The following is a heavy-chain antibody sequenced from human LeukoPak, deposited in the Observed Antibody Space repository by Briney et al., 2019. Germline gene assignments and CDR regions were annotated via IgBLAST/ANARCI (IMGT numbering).Heavy chain of an antibody. J-gene: IGHJ5*02. CDR3: AKDQGIAYNWFDP. Sequence: GGSLRLSCAASGFTFSGYGMSWVRQAPGKGLEWVSAISGSGGSTYYADSVKGRFTISRDNSKNTLYLQMNSLRAEDTAVYYCAKDQGIAYNWFDPWGQGTLVTVSS. D-gene: IGHD6-13*01. V-gene: IGHV3-23*01. CDR2: ISGSGGST. CDR1: GFTFSGYG.